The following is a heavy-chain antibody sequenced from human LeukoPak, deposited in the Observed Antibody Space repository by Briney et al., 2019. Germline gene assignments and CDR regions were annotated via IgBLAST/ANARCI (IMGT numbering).Heavy chain of an antibody. CDR3: AKDPTQYCSGGSCYPS. J-gene: IGHJ4*02. D-gene: IGHD2-15*01. Sequence: GGSLRLSCAASGFTFSSYAMHWVRQAPGKGLEWVAVISYDGSNKYYADSVKGRFTISRDNSKNTLYLQMNSLRAEDTALYYCAKDPTQYCSGGSCYPSWGQGTLVTVSS. CDR1: GFTFSSYA. CDR2: ISYDGSNK. V-gene: IGHV3-30*04.